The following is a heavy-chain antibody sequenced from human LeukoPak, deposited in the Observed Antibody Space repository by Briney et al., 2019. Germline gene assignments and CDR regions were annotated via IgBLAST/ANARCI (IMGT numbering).Heavy chain of an antibody. Sequence: GGSLRLSCAASGFTVSSNYMSWVRQAPGKGLEWVSVIYSGGSTYYADSVKGRFTISRDNPKNTLSLQMNSLRAEDTAVYYCAKAEGYDFWSGQYYFDCWGQGTLVTVSS. J-gene: IGHJ4*02. CDR2: IYSGGST. D-gene: IGHD3-3*01. V-gene: IGHV3-53*01. CDR3: AKAEGYDFWSGQYYFDC. CDR1: GFTVSSNY.